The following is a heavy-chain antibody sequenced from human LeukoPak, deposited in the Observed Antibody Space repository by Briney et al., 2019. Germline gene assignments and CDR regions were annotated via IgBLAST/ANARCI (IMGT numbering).Heavy chain of an antibody. CDR3: ARDRQQMDREGYFDL. V-gene: IGHV3-48*02. CDR1: GFTFDDYG. J-gene: IGHJ2*01. Sequence: GGSLRLSCAASGFTFDDYGMNWVRQAPGKGLEWVSYISSTTRTIYYADSVKGRFAISRDNAKNALFLQVNSLRDEDTAVYYCARDRQQMDREGYFDLWGRGTLVTVSS. CDR2: ISSTTRTI. D-gene: IGHD6-13*01.